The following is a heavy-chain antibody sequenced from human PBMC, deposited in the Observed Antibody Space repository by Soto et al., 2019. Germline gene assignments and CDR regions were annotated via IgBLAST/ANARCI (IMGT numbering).Heavy chain of an antibody. V-gene: IGHV3-23*01. CDR1: GIVFSIYV. CDR2: IPPGRGTT. Sequence: RGPLRLSSPASGIVFSIYVMSWVLLAPGKGQEWISGIPPGRGTTNYGDSVQGRFTISRDNSKNTLYLETNSLRVEDTAIYFSAKERGGEFSSSRYFDDWGQRT. J-gene: IGHJ4*02. CDR3: AKERGGEFSSSRYFDD. D-gene: IGHD3-16*01.